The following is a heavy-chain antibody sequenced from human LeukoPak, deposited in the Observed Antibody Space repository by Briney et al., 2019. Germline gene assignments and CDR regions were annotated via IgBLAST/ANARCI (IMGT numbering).Heavy chain of an antibody. V-gene: IGHV3-21*01. CDR2: INSGGDYK. J-gene: IGHJ4*02. CDR3: ARGHYDVLASSYKWTPDY. Sequence: GGSLRLSCAASGFIFNTFNMNWFRQAPGKGLEWVSSINSGGDYKYYADSVKGRFTTSRDNAKNSLSLQLNSLRVEDTAIYYCARGHYDVLASSYKWTPDYWGQGTLVTVSS. D-gene: IGHD3-9*01. CDR1: GFIFNTFN.